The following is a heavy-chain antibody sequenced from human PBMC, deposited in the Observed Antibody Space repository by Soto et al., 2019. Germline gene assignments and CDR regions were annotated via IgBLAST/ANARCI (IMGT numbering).Heavy chain of an antibody. Sequence: SGPTLVNPTQTLTLTCTFAGFSLSTSGVGVGWIRQPPGKALEWLAVIYWNDDNHYCPSLRSRLTVTKDTSKNQVVLTMTNMDPVDSATYYCAHTIGAYRYTNWGQGTMVTVSS. CDR2: IYWNDDN. CDR1: GFSLSTSGVG. V-gene: IGHV2-5*01. CDR3: AHTIGAYRYTN. J-gene: IGHJ3*01. D-gene: IGHD5-18*01.